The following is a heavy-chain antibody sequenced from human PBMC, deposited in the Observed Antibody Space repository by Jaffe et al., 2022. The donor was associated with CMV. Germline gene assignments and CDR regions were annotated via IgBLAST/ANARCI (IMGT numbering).Heavy chain of an antibody. J-gene: IGHJ4*02. V-gene: IGHV2-70*15. D-gene: IGHD3-22*01. CDR3: ARIALTGNYDSSGFDY. CDR1: GFSLSTSGMC. Sequence: QVTLRESGPALVKPTQTLTLTCTFSGFSLSTSGMCVSWIRQPPGKALEWLARIDWDDDKYYSTSLKTRLTISKDTSKNQVVLTMTNMDPVDTATYYCARIALTGNYDSSGFDYWGQGTLVTVSS. CDR2: IDWDDDK.